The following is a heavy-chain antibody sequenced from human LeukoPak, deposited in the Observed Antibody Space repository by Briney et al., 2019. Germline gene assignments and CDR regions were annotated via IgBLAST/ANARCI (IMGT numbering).Heavy chain of an antibody. J-gene: IGHJ4*02. CDR3: ASLGLAAPNDY. V-gene: IGHV1-46*01. Sequence: GASVKVSCKASGYTFTSYYMHWVRQAPGQGLEWMGVINPSGGSTNYAQKFQGRVTMTRDTSTSTVYMELSSLRSEDTAVYYCASLGLAAPNDYWGQGTLVTVSS. CDR1: GYTFTSYY. D-gene: IGHD6-6*01. CDR2: INPSGGST.